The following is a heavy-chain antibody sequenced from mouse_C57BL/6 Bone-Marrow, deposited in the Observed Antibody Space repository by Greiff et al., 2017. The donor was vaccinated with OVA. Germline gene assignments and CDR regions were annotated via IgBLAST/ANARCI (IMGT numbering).Heavy chain of an antibody. CDR1: GYTFTDYN. CDR3: ARVYYYGSSPSYWYFDV. Sequence: EVQLQQSGPELVKPGASVKMSCKASGYTFTDYNMHWVKQSHGKSLEWIGYINPNNGGTSYNQKFKGKATLTVNKSSSTAYMELRSLTSEDSAVYYCARVYYYGSSPSYWYFDVWGTGTTVTVSS. V-gene: IGHV1-22*01. J-gene: IGHJ1*03. CDR2: INPNNGGT. D-gene: IGHD1-1*01.